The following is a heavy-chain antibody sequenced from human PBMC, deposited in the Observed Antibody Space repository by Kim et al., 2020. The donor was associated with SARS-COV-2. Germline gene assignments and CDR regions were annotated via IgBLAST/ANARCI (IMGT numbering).Heavy chain of an antibody. CDR1: GGSISSSSYY. J-gene: IGHJ4*02. Sequence: SETLSLTCTVSGGSISSSSYYWGWIRQPPGKGLEWIGSIYYSGSTYYNPSLKSRVTISVDTSKNQFSLKLSSVTAADTAVYYCARRSKQQLVWGYWGQGTLVTVSS. CDR2: IYYSGST. D-gene: IGHD6-13*01. V-gene: IGHV4-39*01. CDR3: ARRSKQQLVWGY.